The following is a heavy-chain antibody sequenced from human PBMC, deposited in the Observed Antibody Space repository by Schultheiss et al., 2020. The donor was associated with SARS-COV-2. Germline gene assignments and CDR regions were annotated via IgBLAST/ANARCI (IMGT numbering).Heavy chain of an antibody. D-gene: IGHD5-18*01. J-gene: IGHJ4*02. CDR2: ISYDGSNK. V-gene: IGHV3-30*18. Sequence: GGSLRLSCAASGFTFSSYWMSWVRQAPGRGLEWVAVISYDGSNKYYADSVKGRFTISRDNSKNTLYLQMNSLRAEDTAVYYCAKGLAYTAMAPFDYWGQGTLVTVSS. CDR3: AKGLAYTAMAPFDY. CDR1: GFTFSSYW.